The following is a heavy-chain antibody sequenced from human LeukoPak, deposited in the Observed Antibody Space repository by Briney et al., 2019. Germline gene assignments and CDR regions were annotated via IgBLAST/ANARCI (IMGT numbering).Heavy chain of an antibody. CDR3: ARVRRPYYYDSGGYYSIDHFDY. CDR1: GYTLTELS. J-gene: IGHJ4*02. D-gene: IGHD3-22*01. CDR2: FYPEDGET. Sequence: GASVKVSCKVSGYTLTELSMHWVRQAPGKGLEWMGGFYPEDGETIYAQKFQGRVTMTEDTSTDTAYMELRSLRSDDTAVYYCARVRRPYYYDSGGYYSIDHFDYWGQGTLVTVSS. V-gene: IGHV1-24*01.